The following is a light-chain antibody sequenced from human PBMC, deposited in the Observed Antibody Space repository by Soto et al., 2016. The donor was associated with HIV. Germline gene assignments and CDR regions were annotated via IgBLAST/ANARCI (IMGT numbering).Light chain of an antibody. CDR3: QQSYSDPTWT. CDR2: AAS. Sequence: DIQMTQSPSSLSASVGDRVTITCRASQSISTYLNWYQQKPGKAPKLLIYAASTLRSGVPSRFGGSGSGTDFTLTISSLQPEDFATYYCQQSYSDPTWTFGQGTKVEIK. J-gene: IGKJ1*01. CDR1: QSISTY. V-gene: IGKV1-39*01.